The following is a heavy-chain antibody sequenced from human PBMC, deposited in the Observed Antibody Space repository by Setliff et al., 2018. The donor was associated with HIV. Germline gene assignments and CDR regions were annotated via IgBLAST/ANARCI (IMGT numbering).Heavy chain of an antibody. CDR2: VNRDGSST. CDR3: HSGYDTEEQSYFAY. CDR1: GSGFLFSDLW. V-gene: IGHV3-74*01. Sequence: GGSLRLSCAVSGSGFLFSDLWMTWVRQAPGKGPEWVSRVNRDGSSTTYADSVKDRFTISRDNAKNTLYLQMNSLRAEDTGVYYCHSGYDTEEQSYFAYWGQGTLVTVSS. D-gene: IGHD5-12*01. J-gene: IGHJ4*02.